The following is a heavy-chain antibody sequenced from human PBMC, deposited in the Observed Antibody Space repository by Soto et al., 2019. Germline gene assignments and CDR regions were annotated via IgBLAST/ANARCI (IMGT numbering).Heavy chain of an antibody. D-gene: IGHD6-6*01. CDR3: ARRGARNWFDP. J-gene: IGHJ5*02. V-gene: IGHV1-18*01. Sequence: ASVKVSCKASGYTFTTYGISWVRQAPGQGLEWMGWISVYNGNVKYEQKFQGRVTMTTDTSTSTAYMELRSLRSDDTAVYYCARRGARNWFDPWGQGTLVTVSS. CDR2: ISVYNGNV. CDR1: GYTFTTYG.